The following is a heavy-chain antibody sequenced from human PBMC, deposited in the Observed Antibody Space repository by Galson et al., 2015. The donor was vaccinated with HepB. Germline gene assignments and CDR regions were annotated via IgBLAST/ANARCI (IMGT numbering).Heavy chain of an antibody. Sequence: SLRLSCAASGFTFSNAWMNWVRQAPGKGLEWVGRIKSKTDGGTTDYAAPVKGRFTISRDDSKNTLYLQMNSLKTEDTAVYYCTTDIAVAGISYGMDVWGQGTTVTVSS. CDR3: TTDIAVAGISYGMDV. CDR2: IKSKTDGGTT. D-gene: IGHD6-19*01. V-gene: IGHV3-15*07. CDR1: GFTFSNAW. J-gene: IGHJ6*02.